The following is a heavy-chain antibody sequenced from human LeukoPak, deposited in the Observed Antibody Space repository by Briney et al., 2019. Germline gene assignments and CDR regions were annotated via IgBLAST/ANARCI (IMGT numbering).Heavy chain of an antibody. CDR3: ARAYSSSWYWNWFDP. Sequence: PSETLSLTCSVSGDSISYFYWSWIRQAAGKGLEWIGSIYNSGSTYYNPSLKSRVTISVDMSKNQFSLKMSSVTAADTAVYYCARAYSSSWYWNWFDPWGQGTLVTVSS. J-gene: IGHJ5*02. CDR2: IYNSGST. V-gene: IGHV4-38-2*02. CDR1: GDSISYFY. D-gene: IGHD6-13*01.